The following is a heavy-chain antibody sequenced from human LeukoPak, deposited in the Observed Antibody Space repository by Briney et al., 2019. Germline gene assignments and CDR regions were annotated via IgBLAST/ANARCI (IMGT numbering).Heavy chain of an antibody. CDR2: IIPIFGTA. J-gene: IGHJ5*02. CDR1: GGTFSSYA. V-gene: IGHV1-69*13. D-gene: IGHD3-3*01. Sequence: GASVKVSCKASGGTFSSYAISWVRQAPGQGLEWMGGIIPIFGTANYAQKFQGRVTITADESTSTAYMELSSLRSEHTAVYYCARVGADFDFWSGYYKRGRWFDPWGQGTLVTVSS. CDR3: ARVGADFDFWSGYYKRGRWFDP.